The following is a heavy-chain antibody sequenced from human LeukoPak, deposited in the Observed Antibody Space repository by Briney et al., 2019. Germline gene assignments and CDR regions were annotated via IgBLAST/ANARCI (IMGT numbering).Heavy chain of an antibody. CDR3: ASWGEGALDN. CDR2: ISTSTTTI. V-gene: IGHV3-48*02. CDR1: GFTFSSYS. Sequence: GGSLRLSYEASGFTFSSYSMNWVRQAPGKGLEWISYISTSTTTIYYANSVKGRFTISRDNAKKSLYLQMNSLRDEDTGVYYCASWGEGALDNWGQGTLVTVSS. J-gene: IGHJ4*02. D-gene: IGHD1-26*01.